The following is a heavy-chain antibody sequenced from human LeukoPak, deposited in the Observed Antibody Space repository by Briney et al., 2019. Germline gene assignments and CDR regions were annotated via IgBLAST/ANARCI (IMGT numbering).Heavy chain of an antibody. CDR3: ARGSTSSGWRIDY. Sequence: GGSLRLSCAASGFTVSSNYMSWVRQAPGKGLEWVSYISGSGSTIYYADSLKGRFTISRDNAKNSLYLQMNSLRDEDTAMYYCARGSTSSGWRIDYWGQGTLVTVSS. CDR2: ISGSGSTI. V-gene: IGHV3-48*02. CDR1: GFTVSSNY. D-gene: IGHD6-25*01. J-gene: IGHJ4*02.